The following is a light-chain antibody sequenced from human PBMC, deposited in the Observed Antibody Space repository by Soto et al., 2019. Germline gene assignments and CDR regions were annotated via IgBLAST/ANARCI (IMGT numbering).Light chain of an antibody. CDR2: DAS. J-gene: IGKJ4*01. V-gene: IGKV3-11*01. Sequence: EIVLSQCPATLSLFPGERATLSCRASQSISSYLAWYQQKPGQAPRLLIFDASNRATGIPARFSGSGSGTDFTLTISRLEPEDFAFYYCQQRSNWPLAFGGGTKVEIK. CDR1: QSISSY. CDR3: QQRSNWPLA.